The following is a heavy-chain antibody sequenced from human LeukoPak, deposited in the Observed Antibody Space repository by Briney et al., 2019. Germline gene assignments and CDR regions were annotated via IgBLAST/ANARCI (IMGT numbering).Heavy chain of an antibody. Sequence: PGGSLRLSCAASGFTFSSYGMNWVRQAPGKGLEWVSSISSSSSCIYYADSVKGRFTISRDNANNSLYLQMNSLRAEDTAVYSCASLYSYGADNWFDHWGQGTLVTVSS. D-gene: IGHD5-18*01. CDR1: GFTFSSYG. V-gene: IGHV3-21*01. J-gene: IGHJ5*02. CDR3: ASLYSYGADNWFDH. CDR2: ISSSSSCI.